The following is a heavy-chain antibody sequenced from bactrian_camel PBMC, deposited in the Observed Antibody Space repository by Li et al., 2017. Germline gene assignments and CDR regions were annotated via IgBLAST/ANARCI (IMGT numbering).Heavy chain of an antibody. Sequence: QLVESGGGLVQPGGSLRLSCAASGFTFSSYWMYWVRQAPGKGLEWVSSISSGSAITYYTDAVKGRFTISHDNAKNSVDLQMNSLKPDDTAVYYCAATGQMLSVAGCRTQGTQVTVS. CDR2: ISSGSAIT. D-gene: IGHD1*01. J-gene: IGHJ4*01. V-gene: IGHV3S25*01. CDR1: GFTFSSYW.